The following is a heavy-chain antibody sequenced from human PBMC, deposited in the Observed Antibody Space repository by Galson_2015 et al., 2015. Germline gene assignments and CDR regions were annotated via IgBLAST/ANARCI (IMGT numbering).Heavy chain of an antibody. D-gene: IGHD6-6*01. CDR1: GGTFSSYA. CDR2: IIPIFGTA. CDR3: ARHLTEYKYAMDV. J-gene: IGHJ6*02. Sequence: SVKVSCKASGGTFSSYAISWVRQAPGQGLEWMGGIIPIFGTANYAQKFQGRVTITADESTSTAYMELSSLRSEDTAVYYCARHLTEYKYAMDVWGQGTTVTVSS. V-gene: IGHV1-69*13.